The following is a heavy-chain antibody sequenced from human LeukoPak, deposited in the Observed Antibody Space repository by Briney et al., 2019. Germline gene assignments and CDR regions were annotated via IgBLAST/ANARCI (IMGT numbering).Heavy chain of an antibody. D-gene: IGHD3-22*01. V-gene: IGHV4-39*01. J-gene: IGHJ5*02. Sequence: SETLSLTCTVSGGSILDSTYYWAWIRQPPGKGLEWIATVFYNGNTHYNPSLKSRVTMSVDTVKNQFSLNLNSVTAADTAVYYCARQSSGYYYGWFDPWGQGTLVTVSS. CDR2: VFYNGNT. CDR3: ARQSSGYYYGWFDP. CDR1: GGSILDSTYY.